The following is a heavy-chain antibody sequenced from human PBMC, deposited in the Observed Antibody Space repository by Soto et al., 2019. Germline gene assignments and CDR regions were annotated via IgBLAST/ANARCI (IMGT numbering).Heavy chain of an antibody. CDR3: ARDSILTGYYGMDV. J-gene: IGHJ6*02. D-gene: IGHD3-9*01. V-gene: IGHV1-3*01. CDR2: INAGNGNT. Sequence: ASVKVSGKASGYTFTSYAMHWVRQAPGQRLEWMGWINAGNGNTKYSQKFQGRVTITRDTSASTAYMELSSLRSEDTAAYYCARDSILTGYYGMDVWGLGTTVTVSS. CDR1: GYTFTSYA.